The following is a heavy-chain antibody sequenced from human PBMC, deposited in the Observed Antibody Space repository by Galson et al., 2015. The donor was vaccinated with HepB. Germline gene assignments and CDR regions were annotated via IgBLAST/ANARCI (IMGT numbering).Heavy chain of an antibody. Sequence: SETLSLTCAVYGGSFSGYYWSWIRQPPGKGLEWIGEINHSGSTNYNPSLKSRVTISVDTSKNQFSLKLSSVTAADTAVYYCARGYCSSTSCYGYYYYGMDVWGQGTTVTVSS. CDR1: GGSFSGYY. D-gene: IGHD2-2*01. CDR2: INHSGST. J-gene: IGHJ6*02. V-gene: IGHV4-34*01. CDR3: ARGYCSSTSCYGYYYYGMDV.